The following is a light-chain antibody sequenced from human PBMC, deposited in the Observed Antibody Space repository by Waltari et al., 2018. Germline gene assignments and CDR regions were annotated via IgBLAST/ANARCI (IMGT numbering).Light chain of an antibody. J-gene: IGLJ3*02. V-gene: IGLV2-14*03. Sequence: QSALTQPASVSGSPGQSISISCTGTSSDIGGVNYVSWYQQHPGKAPKLLIYGVSNRPSGVSHRFSGSKSGNTASLTISGLQAEDEADYYCTSYTSSSTWVFGGGTKLTVL. CDR3: TSYTSSSTWV. CDR1: SSDIGGVNY. CDR2: GVS.